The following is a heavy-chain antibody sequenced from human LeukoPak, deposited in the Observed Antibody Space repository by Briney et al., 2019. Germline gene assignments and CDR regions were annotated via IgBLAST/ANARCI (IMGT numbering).Heavy chain of an antibody. V-gene: IGHV1-2*06. CDR3: ARVWYSYGYFDY. CDR2: INPNSGGT. J-gene: IGHJ4*02. CDR1: GYTFTGYY. D-gene: IGHD5-18*01. Sequence: ASVKVSRKASGYTFTGYYMHWVRQAPGQGLEWMGRINPNSGGTNYAQKFQGRVTMTRDTSISTAYMELSRLRSDDTAVYYCARVWYSYGYFDYWGQGTLVTVSS.